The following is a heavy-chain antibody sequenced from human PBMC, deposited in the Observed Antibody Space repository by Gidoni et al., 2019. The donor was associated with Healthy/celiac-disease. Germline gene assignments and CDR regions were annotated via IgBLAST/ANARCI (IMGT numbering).Heavy chain of an antibody. CDR2: IYYSGST. Sequence: QVQLQESGQGLVKPSETLSLTCTASGGSISSYYWSWIRQPPGKGLEWIGYIYYSGSTNYNPSLKIRVTISVDPSKNQFSLKLSSVTAADTAVYYCARASSSSWYGDSWGQGTLVTVSS. CDR1: GGSISSYY. CDR3: ARASSSSWYGDS. D-gene: IGHD6-13*01. J-gene: IGHJ4*02. V-gene: IGHV4-59*01.